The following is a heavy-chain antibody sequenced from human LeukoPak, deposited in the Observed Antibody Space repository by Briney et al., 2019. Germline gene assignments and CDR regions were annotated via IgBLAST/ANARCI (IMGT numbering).Heavy chain of an antibody. J-gene: IGHJ4*02. D-gene: IGHD3-22*01. Sequence: GGSLRLSCAASGFTFSSYWMSWVRQAPGKGLEWVANIKQDGSEKYYVDSVKGRFTISRVNAKNSLYLQMNSLRAEDTAVYYCARDFFDSSGYYYDYWGQGTLVTVSS. CDR3: ARDFFDSSGYYYDY. CDR2: IKQDGSEK. V-gene: IGHV3-7*01. CDR1: GFTFSSYW.